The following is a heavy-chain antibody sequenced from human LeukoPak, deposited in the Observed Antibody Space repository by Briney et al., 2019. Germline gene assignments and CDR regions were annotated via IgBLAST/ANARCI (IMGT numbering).Heavy chain of an antibody. D-gene: IGHD3-10*01. CDR1: GYSFTSYW. J-gene: IGHJ3*02. Sequence: GESLKISCKGSGYSFTSYWIGWVRQMPGKGLEWMGIIYPGDSDTRYSPSFQGQVTISADKSITTAYLQWSGLKASDTAMYYCARRWLVRGVNDAFDIWGQGTMVTVSS. V-gene: IGHV5-51*01. CDR2: IYPGDSDT. CDR3: ARRWLVRGVNDAFDI.